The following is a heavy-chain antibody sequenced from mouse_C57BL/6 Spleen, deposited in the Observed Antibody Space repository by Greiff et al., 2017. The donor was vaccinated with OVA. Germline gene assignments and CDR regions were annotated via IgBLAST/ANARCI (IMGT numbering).Heavy chain of an antibody. J-gene: IGHJ2*01. CDR2: IYPRDGST. CDR3: ARGITTVVAYYFDY. V-gene: IGHV1-85*01. D-gene: IGHD1-1*01. CDR1: GYTFTSYD. Sequence: QVQLQQSGPELVKPGASVKLSCKASGYTFTSYDINWVQQRPGQGLEWIGWIYPRDGSTKYNEKFKGKATLTVDTSSSTAYMELHSLTSEDSAVYFCARGITTVVAYYFDYWGQGTTLTVSS.